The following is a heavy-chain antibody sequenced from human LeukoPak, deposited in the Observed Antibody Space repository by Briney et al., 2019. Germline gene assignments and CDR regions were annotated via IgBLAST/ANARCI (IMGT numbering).Heavy chain of an antibody. V-gene: IGHV3-49*03. CDR3: TRETIPYGS. J-gene: IGHJ4*02. CDR1: GFTFGDYA. D-gene: IGHD3-10*01. CDR2: IRSKAYGGAT. Sequence: GGSLRLSRTASGFTFGDYAMSWFRQAPGKGLEWVGFIRSKAYGGATEYAASVKGRFTISRDDSKSITYLQMSSLKTEDTAVYYCTRETIPYGSWGQGTLVTVSS.